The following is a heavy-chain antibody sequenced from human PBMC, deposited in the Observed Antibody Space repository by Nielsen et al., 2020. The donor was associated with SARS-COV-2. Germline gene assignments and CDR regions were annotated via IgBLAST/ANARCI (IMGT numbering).Heavy chain of an antibody. Sequence: ASVKVSCKVSGYTLTELSMHWVRQAPGKGLEWIGGFDPEDGETIYAQKFQGRVTMTEDTSTDTAYMELSSLRSEDTAVYYCATAPGIAAATTGWFDPWGQGTLVTVSS. CDR3: ATAPGIAAATTGWFDP. CDR1: GYTLTELS. CDR2: FDPEDGET. D-gene: IGHD6-13*01. V-gene: IGHV1-24*01. J-gene: IGHJ5*02.